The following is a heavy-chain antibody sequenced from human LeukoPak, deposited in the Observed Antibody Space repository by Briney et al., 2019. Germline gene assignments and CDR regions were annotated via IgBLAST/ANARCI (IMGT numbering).Heavy chain of an antibody. J-gene: IGHJ4*02. CDR3: ARDASAMALCY. CDR1: GDSIINSHYY. CDR2: VYYSVST. D-gene: IGHD5-18*01. Sequence: SETLSLTCTVSGDSIINSHYYWGWIRQPPGKGLEWIGSVYYSVSTYYSPSLKSRVTISLDTSKNQFSLRLSSVTAADTAVYYCARDASAMALCYWGQGTLVTVSS. V-gene: IGHV4-39*07.